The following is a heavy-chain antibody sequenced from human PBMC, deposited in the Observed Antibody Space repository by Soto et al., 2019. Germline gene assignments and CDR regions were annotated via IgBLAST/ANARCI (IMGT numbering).Heavy chain of an antibody. V-gene: IGHV3-23*01. CDR2: ISGSGGST. CDR3: AKEYYDFWSGSTSSFDP. Sequence: EVQLLESGGGLVQPGGSLRLSCAASGFTFSSYAMSWVRQAPGKGLEWVSAISGSGGSTYYADSVKGRFTISRDNSKNTLYLQMNSVRAEDTAVYYCAKEYYDFWSGSTSSFDPWGQGTLVTVSS. CDR1: GFTFSSYA. D-gene: IGHD3-3*01. J-gene: IGHJ5*02.